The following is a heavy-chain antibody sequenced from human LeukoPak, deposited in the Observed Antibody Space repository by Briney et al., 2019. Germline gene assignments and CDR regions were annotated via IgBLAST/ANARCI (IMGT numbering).Heavy chain of an antibody. D-gene: IGHD3-10*01. CDR3: AKDQGGSILWFGEFIDY. CDR2: IYTSRST. V-gene: IGHV4-4*07. J-gene: IGHJ4*02. CDR1: GGSISSYY. Sequence: SETLSLTCTVSGGSISSYYWSWIRQPAGKGLEWIGHIYTSRSTNYNPSLKSRVTMSIDTSKNHFSLKMSSVTAADTAVYYCAKDQGGSILWFGEFIDYWGQGTLVTVSS.